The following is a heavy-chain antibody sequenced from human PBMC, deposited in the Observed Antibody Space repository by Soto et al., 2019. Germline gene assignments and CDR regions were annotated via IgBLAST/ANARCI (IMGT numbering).Heavy chain of an antibody. V-gene: IGHV4-30-2*02. D-gene: IGHD4-17*01. Sequence: SETLSRTCAVSVRSTSSAGYSWSWIRQPPGKGLEWIGYIYHSGSTYYNPSLKSRVTKDTSKNQVVLTMTNMDPADTATYFCAHRTTTVTWWFDPWGQGTLGTVSS. CDR3: AHRTTTVTWWFDP. J-gene: IGHJ5*02. CDR1: VRSTSSAGYS. CDR2: IYHSGST.